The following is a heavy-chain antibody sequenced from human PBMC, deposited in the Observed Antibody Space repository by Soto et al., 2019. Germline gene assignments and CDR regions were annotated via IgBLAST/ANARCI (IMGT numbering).Heavy chain of an antibody. CDR3: ARSQGSSTSLEIYYYYYYGMDV. D-gene: IGHD2-2*01. CDR2: IIPIPGTA. CDR1: GGTFGSYA. V-gene: IGHV1-69*01. J-gene: IGHJ6*02. Sequence: QVQLVQSGAEVKKPGSSVKVSCKASGGTFGSYAISWVRQAPGQGLEWMGGIIPIPGTANYEQKFQGRVTIAADESTSTAYMELSSLRSEDTAVYYCARSQGSSTSLEIYYYYYYGMDVRGQGTMVTVSS.